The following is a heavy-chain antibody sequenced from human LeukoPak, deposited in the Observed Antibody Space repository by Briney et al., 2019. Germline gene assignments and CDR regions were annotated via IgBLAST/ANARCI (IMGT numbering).Heavy chain of an antibody. V-gene: IGHV3-23*01. Sequence: GGSLRLSCEASGFTFSSYAMSWVRQAPGKGLEWVSAISGSGGSTYYADSVKGRFTISRDNSKNTLYLQMNSLRAEDTAVYYCAKDVLRFLEWLLYGYFDYWGQGTLVTVSS. CDR3: AKDVLRFLEWLLYGYFDY. D-gene: IGHD3-3*01. CDR1: GFTFSSYA. J-gene: IGHJ4*02. CDR2: ISGSGGST.